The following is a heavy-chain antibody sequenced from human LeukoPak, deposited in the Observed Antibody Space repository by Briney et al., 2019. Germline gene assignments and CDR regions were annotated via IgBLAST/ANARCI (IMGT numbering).Heavy chain of an antibody. CDR1: GGSFSGYY. J-gene: IGHJ4*02. V-gene: IGHV4-34*01. CDR2: INRSGST. CDR3: ARLNPPRGLAAHPEGGIDY. Sequence: SETLSLTCAVYGGSFSGYYWSWIRQPPGKGLEWIGEINRSGSTNYNPSLKSRVTISVDTSKNQFSLKLSSVTAADTAVYYCARLNPPRGLAAHPEGGIDYWGQGTLVTVSS. D-gene: IGHD6-6*01.